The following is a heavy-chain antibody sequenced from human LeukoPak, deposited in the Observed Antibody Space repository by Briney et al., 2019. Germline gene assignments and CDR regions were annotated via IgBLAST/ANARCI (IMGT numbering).Heavy chain of an antibody. CDR2: IRYDGSNK. CDR1: GFTFSSYG. D-gene: IGHD3-22*01. CDR3: ARDLNYYDSSGSRRN. J-gene: IGHJ4*02. V-gene: IGHV3-30*02. Sequence: GGSLRLSCAASGFTFSSYGMHWVRQAPGKGLEWVAFIRYDGSNKYYADSVKGRFTISRDNSKNTLYLQMNSLRAEDTAVYYCARDLNYYDSSGSRRNWGQGTLVTVSS.